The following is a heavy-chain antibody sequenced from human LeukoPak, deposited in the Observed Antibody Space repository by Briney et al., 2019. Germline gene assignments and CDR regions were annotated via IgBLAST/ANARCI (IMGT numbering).Heavy chain of an antibody. J-gene: IGHJ4*02. CDR2: ISNSGGRT. Sequence: GSLRLSCAPSGFTFSSYAMSWVRQAPGKGLEWVSGISNSGGRTYYADSVKGRFTISRDNSKNTLYLQLNSLRAEDTAVYFCAKDVWYCGGGSCYPGYFDYWGQGTLVTVSS. CDR3: AKDVWYCGGGSCYPGYFDY. CDR1: GFTFSSYA. V-gene: IGHV3-23*01. D-gene: IGHD2-15*01.